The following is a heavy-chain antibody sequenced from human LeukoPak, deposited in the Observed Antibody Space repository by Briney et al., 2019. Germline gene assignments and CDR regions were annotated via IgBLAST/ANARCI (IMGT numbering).Heavy chain of an antibody. Sequence: ASVKVSCKASGGTFSSYAISWVRQAPGQGLEWMGRIIPIFGIANYAQKFQGRVTITADKSTSTAYMERSSLRSEDTAVYYCARTSSGWYEGNHLGYWGQGTLVTVSS. CDR3: ARTSSGWYEGNHLGY. V-gene: IGHV1-69*04. CDR2: IIPIFGIA. J-gene: IGHJ4*02. D-gene: IGHD6-19*01. CDR1: GGTFSSYA.